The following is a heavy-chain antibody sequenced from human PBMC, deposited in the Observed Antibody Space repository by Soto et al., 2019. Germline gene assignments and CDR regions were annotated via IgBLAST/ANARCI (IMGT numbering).Heavy chain of an antibody. CDR3: AKDERDGGYNDAFDI. CDR1: GFTFDDYA. D-gene: IGHD5-12*01. CDR2: ISWNSGSI. Sequence: GGSLRLSCAASGFTFDDYAMHWVRQAPGKGLEWVSGISWNSGSIGYADSVKGRFTISRDNAKNSLYLQMNSLRAEDTALYYCAKDERDGGYNDAFDIWGQGTMVTVSS. J-gene: IGHJ3*02. V-gene: IGHV3-9*01.